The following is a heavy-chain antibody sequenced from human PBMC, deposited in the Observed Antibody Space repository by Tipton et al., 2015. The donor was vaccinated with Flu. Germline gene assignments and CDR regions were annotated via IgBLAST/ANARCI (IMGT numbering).Heavy chain of an antibody. CDR1: GFSFSDHY. V-gene: IGHV3-72*01. J-gene: IGHJ6*02. D-gene: IGHD2-15*01. CDR3: ARPNCGGTCYSNDYGLDV. CDR2: IRKKINSYTT. Sequence: SLRLSCAASGFSFSDHYMDWVRQAPGKGLEWVGRIRKKINSYTTEYAASVKGRFTISRDDSKNSLYLQMISLKTEDTAVYYCARPNCGGTCYSNDYGLDVWGQGTTVTVSS.